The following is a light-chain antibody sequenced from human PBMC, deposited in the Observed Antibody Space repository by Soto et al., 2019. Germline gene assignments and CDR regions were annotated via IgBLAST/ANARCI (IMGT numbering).Light chain of an antibody. J-gene: IGKJ1*01. Sequence: IVMTQSPATLSVSPGERATLSCRASHSVSSNLAWYQHKPGQAPRLLIYGASTRATGVPARFSGSGSGTEFTLTISSLQSEDFAVYYCQQYDNWQTFGQGTKV. CDR3: QQYDNWQT. V-gene: IGKV3-15*01. CDR2: GAS. CDR1: HSVSSN.